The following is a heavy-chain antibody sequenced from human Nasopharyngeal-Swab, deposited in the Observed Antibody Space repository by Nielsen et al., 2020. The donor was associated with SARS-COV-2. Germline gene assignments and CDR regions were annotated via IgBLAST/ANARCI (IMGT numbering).Heavy chain of an antibody. CDR1: VFCFTSYA. CDR2: INAGNGNT. D-gene: IGHD6-6*01. Sequence: CMACVFCFTSYALLWVRQAPGQRLEWMGWINAGNGNTKYSQKFQGRVTITRDTSASTAYMELSSLRSEDTAVYYCARVFEYSSSTYDYWGQGTLVTVSS. V-gene: IGHV1-3*01. J-gene: IGHJ4*02. CDR3: ARVFEYSSSTYDY.